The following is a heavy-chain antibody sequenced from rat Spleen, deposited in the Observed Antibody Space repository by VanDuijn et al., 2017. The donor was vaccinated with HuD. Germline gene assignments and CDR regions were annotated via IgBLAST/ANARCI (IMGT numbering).Heavy chain of an antibody. D-gene: IGHD1-12*02. CDR3: TSHYDGTYPFTY. J-gene: IGHJ3*01. V-gene: IGHV5-7*01. CDR2: ISYDGRST. CDR1: GFTFSNYH. Sequence: EVQLVESGGGLVQPGRSLKLSCAASGFTFSNYHMAWVRQAPKRGLEWVATISYDGRSTYYRDSVKGRFTVSRDNAKSTLYLQMDSLRSEDTATYSCTSHYDGTYPFTYWGQGTLVTVSS.